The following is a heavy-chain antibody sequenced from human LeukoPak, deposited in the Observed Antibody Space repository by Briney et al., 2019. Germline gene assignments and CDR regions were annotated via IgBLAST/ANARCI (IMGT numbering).Heavy chain of an antibody. CDR3: ARDRYCSGGSCYPHHWYFDL. CDR1: GGSISSGGYY. J-gene: IGHJ2*01. V-gene: IGHV4-31*11. D-gene: IGHD2-15*01. Sequence: SETLSLTCDVSGGSISSGGYYWSWIRQHPGKGLEWIGYIYYSGSTYYNPSLKSRVTISVDTSKNQFSLKLSSVTAADTAVYYCARDRYCSGGSCYPHHWYFDLWGRGTLVTVSS. CDR2: IYYSGST.